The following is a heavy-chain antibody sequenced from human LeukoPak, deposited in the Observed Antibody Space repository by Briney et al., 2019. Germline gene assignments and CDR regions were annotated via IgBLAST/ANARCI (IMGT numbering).Heavy chain of an antibody. Sequence: PGGSLRLSCAASGFTFSSYSMSWVRQAPGKGLQWVSSISSSGTYTHYTDSVKGRFSISRDNAKNSLHLQLNSLRAEDTAVYYCARAPRYDSSGYYDGEYYAFDIWGQGTMVTVSS. CDR3: ARAPRYDSSGYYDGEYYAFDI. V-gene: IGHV3-21*01. CDR2: ISSSGTYT. J-gene: IGHJ3*02. D-gene: IGHD3-22*01. CDR1: GFTFSSYS.